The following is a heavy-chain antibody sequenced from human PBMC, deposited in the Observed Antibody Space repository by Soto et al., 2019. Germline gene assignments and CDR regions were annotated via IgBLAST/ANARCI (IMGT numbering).Heavy chain of an antibody. CDR3: VKYGGVAARPTYYYGFDV. CDR1: GFTFTFYV. J-gene: IGHJ6*02. D-gene: IGHD6-6*01. V-gene: IGHV3-23*01. Sequence: EVQVLESGGGLVQPGGSLRLSCAASGFTFTFYVMGWVRHVPGKGLEWVSGISGGGDSTYYADSVKGRFTISRDNSKNSLHLQMDSLRGDDSGVYHCVKYGGVAARPTYYYGFDVWGQGTTVTVSS. CDR2: ISGGGDST.